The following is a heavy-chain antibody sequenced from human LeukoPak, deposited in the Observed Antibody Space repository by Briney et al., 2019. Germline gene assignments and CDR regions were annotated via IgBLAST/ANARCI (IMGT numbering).Heavy chain of an antibody. J-gene: IGHJ5*02. CDR2: IYYSGST. Sequence: LRLSCAASGFTFSDYYMSWIRQPPGKGLEWIGYIYYSGSTYYNPSLKSRVTISVDTSKNQFSLKLSSVTAADTAVYYCARGRGIGYCSSTSCSSFWFDPWGQGTLVTVSS. CDR3: ARGRGIGYCSSTSCSSFWFDP. V-gene: IGHV4-30-4*07. CDR1: GFTFSDYY. D-gene: IGHD2-2*01.